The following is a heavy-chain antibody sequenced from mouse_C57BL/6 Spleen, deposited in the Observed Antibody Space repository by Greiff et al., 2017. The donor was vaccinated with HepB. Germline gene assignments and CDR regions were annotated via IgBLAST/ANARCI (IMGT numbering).Heavy chain of an antibody. CDR2: IDPSDSYT. D-gene: IGHD1-1*01. CDR1: GYTFTSYW. Sequence: QVQLKQPGAELVMPGASVKLSCKASGYTFTSYWMHWVKQRPGQGLEWIGEIDPSDSYTNYNQKFKGKSTLTVDKSSSTAYMQLSSLTSEDSAVYYCARGTVVEDWYFDVWGTGTTVTVSS. J-gene: IGHJ1*03. CDR3: ARGTVVEDWYFDV. V-gene: IGHV1-69*01.